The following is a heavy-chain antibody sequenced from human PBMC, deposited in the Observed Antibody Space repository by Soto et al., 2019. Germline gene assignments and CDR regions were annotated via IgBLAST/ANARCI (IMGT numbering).Heavy chain of an antibody. CDR3: AREDRDRETGLVPAAIDGMDV. D-gene: IGHD2-2*01. CDR1: GGTISRYS. J-gene: IGHJ6*02. Sequence: QVQLVQSGAEVKKPGSSVKVSCKASGGTISRYSITWVRQAPGHGLEWIGRVIPIFGIPTYAQKFQGRVTITADESTSPAXMXVSSLRSDDTAVYYCAREDRDRETGLVPAAIDGMDVWGQGTTVTVSS. CDR2: VIPIFGIP. V-gene: IGHV1-69*08.